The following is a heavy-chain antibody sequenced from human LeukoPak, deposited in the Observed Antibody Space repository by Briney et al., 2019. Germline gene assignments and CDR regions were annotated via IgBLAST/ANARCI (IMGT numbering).Heavy chain of an antibody. J-gene: IGHJ3*02. D-gene: IGHD2-2*01. CDR1: GFTFSSYS. CDR2: ISSSSSYK. V-gene: IGHV3-21*01. Sequence: GGSQRLSCAASGFTFSSYSMNCARQAPGKGLEGVSSISSSSSYKYYADSVKGRFTIPRDNGKNSLYLKMNNLRAEDTGVYFCARERLYCSITSCYLDSWGQGTMVTVSS. CDR3: ARERLYCSITSCYLDS.